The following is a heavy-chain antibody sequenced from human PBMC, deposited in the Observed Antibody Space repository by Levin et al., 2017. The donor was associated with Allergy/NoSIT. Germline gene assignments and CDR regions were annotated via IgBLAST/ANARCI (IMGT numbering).Heavy chain of an antibody. CDR1: GFTFSSYA. J-gene: IGHJ4*02. D-gene: IGHD4-17*01. Sequence: GESLKISCAASGFTFSSYAMSWVRQAPGKGLEWVSAISGSGGSTYYADSVKGRFPISRDHSKNTLYLQMNSLRAEDTAVYYGAKYYGDYVRTPFDYWGQGTLVTVSS. CDR3: AKYYGDYVRTPFDY. V-gene: IGHV3-23*01. CDR2: ISGSGGST.